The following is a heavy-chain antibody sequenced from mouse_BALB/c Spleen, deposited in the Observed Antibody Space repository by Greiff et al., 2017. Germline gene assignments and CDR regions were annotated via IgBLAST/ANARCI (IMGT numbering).Heavy chain of an antibody. Sequence: VKLQESGPGLVAPSQSLSITCTVSGFSLTSYGVHWVRQPPGKGLEWLGVIWAGGSTNYNSALMSRLSISKDNSKSQVFLKMNSLQTDDTAMYYCARSMIITTVVAGTWMDYWGQGTSVTVSS. CDR1: GFSLTSYG. CDR3: ARSMIITTVVAGTWMDY. J-gene: IGHJ4*01. V-gene: IGHV2-9*02. CDR2: IWAGGST. D-gene: IGHD1-1*01.